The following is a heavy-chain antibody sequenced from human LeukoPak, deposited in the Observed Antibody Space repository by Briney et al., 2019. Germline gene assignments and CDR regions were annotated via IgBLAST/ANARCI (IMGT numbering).Heavy chain of an antibody. D-gene: IGHD3-22*01. CDR1: GYTFTSYI. Sequence: ASVKVSCKASGYTFTSYIISWVRQAPGQGLEWMGWISAYNGNTNYAQKLQGRVTMTTDTSTSTAYMELRSLRSDDTAVYYCARSVLGADNPESTYYDSSGHMVDYWGQGTLVTVSS. V-gene: IGHV1-18*01. CDR3: ARSVLGADNPESTYYDSSGHMVDY. J-gene: IGHJ4*02. CDR2: ISAYNGNT.